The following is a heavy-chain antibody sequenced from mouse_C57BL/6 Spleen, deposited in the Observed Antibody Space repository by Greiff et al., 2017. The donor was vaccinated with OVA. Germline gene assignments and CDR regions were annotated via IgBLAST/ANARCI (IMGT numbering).Heavy chain of an antibody. CDR2: IYPGDGDT. Sequence: LVESGPELVKPGASVKISCKASGYAFSSSWMNWVKQRPGKGLEWIGRIYPGDGDTNYNGKFKGKATLTADKSSSTAYMQLSSLTSEDSAVYFCAPYGNYGAWFAYWGQGTLVTVSA. V-gene: IGHV1-82*01. CDR3: APYGNYGAWFAY. D-gene: IGHD2-1*01. CDR1: GYAFSSSW. J-gene: IGHJ3*01.